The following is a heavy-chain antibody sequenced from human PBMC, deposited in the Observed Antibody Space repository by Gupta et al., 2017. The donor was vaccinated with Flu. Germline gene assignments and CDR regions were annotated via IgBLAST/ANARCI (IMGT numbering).Heavy chain of an antibody. J-gene: IGHJ4*02. V-gene: IGHV7-4-1*02. Sequence: GINWMRQAPGQGLEWMGWINTNTGNPTYAQGFTGRFVFSLDTSLSTAYLQISSLKAEDSAVYYCARRELLDSWGPGTLVAVSS. CDR2: INTNTGNP. CDR1: G. D-gene: IGHD3-10*01. CDR3: ARRELLDS.